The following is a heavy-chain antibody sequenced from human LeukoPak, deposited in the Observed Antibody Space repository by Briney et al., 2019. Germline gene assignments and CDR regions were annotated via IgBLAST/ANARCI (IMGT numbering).Heavy chain of an antibody. J-gene: IGHJ4*02. V-gene: IGHV4-39*07. D-gene: IGHD6-19*01. CDR2: IYYSGST. CDR1: GGSISSSSYY. Sequence: PSETLSLTCTVSGGSISSSSYYWGWIRQPPGKGLEWIGSIYYSGSTYYNPSLKSRVTISVDTSKNQFSLKLSSVTAADTAVYYCARENAVAGLPFDYWGQGTLVTVSS. CDR3: ARENAVAGLPFDY.